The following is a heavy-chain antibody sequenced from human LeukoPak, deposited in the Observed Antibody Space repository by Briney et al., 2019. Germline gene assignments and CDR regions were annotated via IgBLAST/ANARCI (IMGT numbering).Heavy chain of an antibody. Sequence: MASETLSLTCAVYGGSFSDYYWSWIRQPPGRGLEWIWEINHSGSTNYNPSLKSRVTISVDTSKNQFSLNLSSVTAADTAVYYCARARWLIIHYFDYWGQGTLVTVSS. J-gene: IGHJ4*02. CDR3: ARARWLIIHYFDY. D-gene: IGHD5-12*01. CDR1: GGSFSDYY. CDR2: INHSGST. V-gene: IGHV4-34*01.